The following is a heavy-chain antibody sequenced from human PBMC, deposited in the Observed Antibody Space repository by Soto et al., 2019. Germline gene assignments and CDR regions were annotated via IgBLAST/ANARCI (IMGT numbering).Heavy chain of an antibody. CDR1: GYTFTAYN. CDR2: INAGNGNT. Sequence: ASVKVSCKAFGYTFTAYNIHWLRQAPGQGLEWMGWINAGNGNTRSSRKFQGRVTMTTDTSTSTAYMELRSLRSDDTAVYYCARVKGSGWLNWFDPWGQGTPVTVSS. CDR3: ARVKGSGWLNWFDP. J-gene: IGHJ5*02. D-gene: IGHD6-19*01. V-gene: IGHV1-3*01.